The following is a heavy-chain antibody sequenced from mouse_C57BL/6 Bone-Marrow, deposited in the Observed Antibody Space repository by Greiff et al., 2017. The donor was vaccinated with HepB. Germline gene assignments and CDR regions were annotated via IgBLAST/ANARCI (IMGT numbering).Heavy chain of an antibody. J-gene: IGHJ3*01. CDR3: ARRDGFSWFAY. D-gene: IGHD2-3*01. CDR2: ISYDGSN. V-gene: IGHV3-6*01. CDR1: GYSITSGYY. Sequence: EVQLQQSGPGLVKPSQSLSLTCSVTGYSITSGYYWNWIRQFPGNKLEWMGYISYDGSNNYNPSLKNRISITRDTSKNQFFLKLNSVTTEDTATYYCARRDGFSWFAYWGQGTLVTVSA.